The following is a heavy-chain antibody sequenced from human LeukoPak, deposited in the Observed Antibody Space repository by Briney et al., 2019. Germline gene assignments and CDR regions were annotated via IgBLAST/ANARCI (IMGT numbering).Heavy chain of an antibody. CDR3: ARKPIVNSAWYYFDY. CDR1: GGSISSGSYY. V-gene: IGHV4-39*07. CDR2: IYYSGSA. J-gene: IGHJ4*02. D-gene: IGHD3-22*01. Sequence: SQTLSLTCTVSGGSISSGSYYWSWIRQPPGKGLEWIGNIYYSGSAYYNPSLKSRVTMSVDTSKNQFSLKLSSVTAADTAVYYCARKPIVNSAWYYFDYWGQGTLVTVSS.